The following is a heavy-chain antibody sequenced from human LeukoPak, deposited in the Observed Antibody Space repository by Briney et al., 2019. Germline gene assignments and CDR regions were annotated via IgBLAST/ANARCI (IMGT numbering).Heavy chain of an antibody. Sequence: GGSLRLSCAASGFTFSSYWMHWVRQAPGKGLVWVSRINSDGSSTSYADSVKGRFTISRDNAKNTLYLQMNSLRAEDTAVYYCARDQSYGGVGYYYYMDVWGKGTTVTVSS. CDR3: ARDQSYGGVGYYYYMDV. J-gene: IGHJ6*03. CDR2: INSDGSST. CDR1: GFTFSSYW. V-gene: IGHV3-74*01. D-gene: IGHD3-16*01.